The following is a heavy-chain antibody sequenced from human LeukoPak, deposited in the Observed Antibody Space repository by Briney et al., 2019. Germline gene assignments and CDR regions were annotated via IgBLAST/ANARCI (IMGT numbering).Heavy chain of an antibody. CDR3: ARQSSGYCSSTSCYRINYYMDV. J-gene: IGHJ6*03. CDR1: GYSFTSYW. D-gene: IGHD2-2*02. Sequence: GESLKISCKGSGYSFTSYWIGWVRQMPGKGLEWMGIIYPGDSDTRYSPSFQGQVSISADKSISTAYLQWSSLKASDTAMYYCARQSSGYCSSTSCYRINYYMDVWGKGTTVTVSS. CDR2: IYPGDSDT. V-gene: IGHV5-51*01.